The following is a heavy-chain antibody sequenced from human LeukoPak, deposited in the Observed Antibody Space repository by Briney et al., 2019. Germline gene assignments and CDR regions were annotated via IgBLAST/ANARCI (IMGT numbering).Heavy chain of an antibody. Sequence: QPGGSLRLSCAASGFTFSHYWMHWVRQAPGEGLVWVSRINSDGSSTFYADSVKGRFTISRDNAKNTLYLQMNTLRAEDTAVYYCARGGVAAAGDCWGQGTLVTVSS. CDR2: INSDGSST. V-gene: IGHV3-74*01. CDR3: ARGGVAAAGDC. J-gene: IGHJ4*02. CDR1: GFTFSHYW. D-gene: IGHD6-13*01.